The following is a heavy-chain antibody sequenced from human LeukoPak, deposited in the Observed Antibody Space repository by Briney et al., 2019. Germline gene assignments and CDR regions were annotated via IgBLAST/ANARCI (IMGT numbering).Heavy chain of an antibody. CDR2: ISGTGGST. J-gene: IGHJ4*02. D-gene: IGHD6-19*01. CDR3: ASSGGIAVTY. Sequence: GGSLRLSCAASGFTFSTYAMTWVRQAPGKGLEWVSLISGTGGSTYYADSVKGRFTISRDNSKNTLYLQMNSLRAEDTAVYYCASSGGIAVTYWGQGTLVTVSS. CDR1: GFTFSTYA. V-gene: IGHV3-23*01.